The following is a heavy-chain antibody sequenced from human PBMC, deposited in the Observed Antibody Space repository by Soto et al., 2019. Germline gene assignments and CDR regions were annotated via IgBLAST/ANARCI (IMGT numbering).Heavy chain of an antibody. D-gene: IGHD5-18*01. Sequence: QVQLVQSGAEVKKPGSSVKVSCKASGGTFSSYTISWVRQAPGQGLEWMGRIIPILGIANYAQKFQGRVTTTADKTTSTAYMELIIVRSEDTAVYYCASMVDTAIYYYGMDVWGQGTTVTVS. CDR3: ASMVDTAIYYYGMDV. CDR2: IIPILGIA. J-gene: IGHJ6*02. V-gene: IGHV1-69*02. CDR1: GGTFSSYT.